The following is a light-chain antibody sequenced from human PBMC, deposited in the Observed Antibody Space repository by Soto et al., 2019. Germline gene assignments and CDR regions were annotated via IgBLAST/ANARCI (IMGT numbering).Light chain of an antibody. CDR3: QQYGSSPWT. CDR1: QSVLYSSNHKNY. V-gene: IGKV4-1*01. CDR2: GAS. J-gene: IGKJ1*01. Sequence: DIVMTQSPDSLAVSLGERATINCKSSQSVLYSSNHKNYLAWYQQKPGQAPRLLIYGASSRATGIPDRFSGSGSGTDLTITISRLEPEDFAVYYCQQYGSSPWTFGQGTKVDIK.